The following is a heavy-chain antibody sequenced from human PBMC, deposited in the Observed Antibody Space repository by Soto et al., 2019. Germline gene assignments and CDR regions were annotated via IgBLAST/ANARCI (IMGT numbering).Heavy chain of an antibody. V-gene: IGHV1-18*01. CDR3: ARFYSSGWPRGYFDY. J-gene: IGHJ4*02. CDR1: GYTFTSHG. Sequence: QVQLVQSGGEVKKPGASVKVSCKAAGYTFTSHGISWVQQAPGQGLEWMGWISTFHGSINYAQKFQGRVTMTTDTSTSTAYMELRSLRSDDTAVYYCARFYSSGWPRGYFDYWGQGTPVTVSA. D-gene: IGHD6-19*01. CDR2: ISTFHGSI.